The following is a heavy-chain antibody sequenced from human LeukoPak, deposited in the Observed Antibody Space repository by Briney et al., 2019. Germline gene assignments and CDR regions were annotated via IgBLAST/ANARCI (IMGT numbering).Heavy chain of an antibody. CDR1: GYTFTSYD. V-gene: IGHV1-8*01. CDR3: ARSLSGTPEPDY. Sequence: ASVTASCKASGYTFTSYDINWVRQAPGQGLEWMGWMNPNSGNTGYAQKFQGRVTMTRNTSISTAYMELSSLRSEDTAVYYCARSLSGTPEPDYWGQGTLVTVSS. CDR2: MNPNSGNT. J-gene: IGHJ4*02. D-gene: IGHD1-14*01.